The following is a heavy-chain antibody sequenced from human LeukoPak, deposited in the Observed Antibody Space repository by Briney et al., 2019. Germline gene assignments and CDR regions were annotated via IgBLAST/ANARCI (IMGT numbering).Heavy chain of an antibody. Sequence: ASVKVSCKASGYTFTTYSIFWVRQAPGQGLEWMGWINAGNGNTKYSQKLQGRVTTTRDTSANTAYVELSSLRSEDTAVYYCAREHDFLIDYSFDYWGQGTLVTVSS. D-gene: IGHD3-3*01. CDR1: GYTFTTYS. V-gene: IGHV1-3*01. J-gene: IGHJ4*02. CDR3: AREHDFLIDYSFDY. CDR2: INAGNGNT.